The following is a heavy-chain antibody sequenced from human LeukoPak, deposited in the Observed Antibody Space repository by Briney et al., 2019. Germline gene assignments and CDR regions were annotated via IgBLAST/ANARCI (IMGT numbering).Heavy chain of an antibody. V-gene: IGHV1-18*01. J-gene: IGHJ6*02. CDR1: GYTFTSYG. CDR2: ISAYNGNT. CDR3: ARGGLLSDGLDV. Sequence: ASVKVSCKASGYTFTSYGFTWVRQAPGQGHEWMGWISAYNGNTNYAQKFQGRVTMTTDTSTSTVSMERRSLRSDDTAVYYCARGGLLSDGLDVWGLGTSVTVSS.